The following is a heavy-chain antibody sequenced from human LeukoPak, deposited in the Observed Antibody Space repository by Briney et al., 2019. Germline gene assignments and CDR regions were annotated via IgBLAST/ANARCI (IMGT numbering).Heavy chain of an antibody. Sequence: PGGSLRLSCAASGFTFTTYWMTWVRQAPGKGLEWVANIKQDGSEKYYVDSVKGRFTISRDNAKNSLFLQMNSLRAEDTAVYYCAREVTPYYWGQGTLVTVSS. V-gene: IGHV3-7*01. CDR3: AREVTPYY. D-gene: IGHD4-23*01. J-gene: IGHJ4*02. CDR1: GFTFTTYW. CDR2: IKQDGSEK.